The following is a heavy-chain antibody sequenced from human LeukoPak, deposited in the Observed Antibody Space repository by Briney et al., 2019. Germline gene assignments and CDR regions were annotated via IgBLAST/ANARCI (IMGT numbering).Heavy chain of an antibody. CDR1: GFTFTSSA. Sequence: GASVKVSCKASGFTFTSSAMQWVRQARGQRLEWIGWIVVGSGNTNYAQKFQERVTITRDMPTSTAYMELSSLRSEDTAVYYCAALVEMATIPPLGWGQGTLVTVSS. D-gene: IGHD5-24*01. CDR2: IVVGSGNT. CDR3: AALVEMATIPPLG. V-gene: IGHV1-58*02. J-gene: IGHJ4*02.